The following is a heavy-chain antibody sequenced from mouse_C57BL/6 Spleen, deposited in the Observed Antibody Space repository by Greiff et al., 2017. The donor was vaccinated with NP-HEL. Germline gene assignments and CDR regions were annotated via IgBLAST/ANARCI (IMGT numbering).Heavy chain of an antibody. V-gene: IGHV5-9-1*02. CDR2: ISSGGDYI. D-gene: IGHD2-4*01. J-gene: IGHJ3*01. CDR1: GFTFSSYA. Sequence: VQLKQSGEGLVKPGGSLKLSCAASGFTFSSYAMSWVRQTPEKRLEWVAYISSGGDYIYYADTVKGRFTIARDNARNTLYLQMSSLKSEDTAMYYCTRVFYYDYDRSFAYWGQGTLVTVSA. CDR3: TRVFYYDYDRSFAY.